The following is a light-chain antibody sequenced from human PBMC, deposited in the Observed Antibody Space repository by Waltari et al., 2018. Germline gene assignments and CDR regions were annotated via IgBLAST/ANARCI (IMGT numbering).Light chain of an antibody. CDR1: RDIRNY. Sequence: DIQLTQSPSFLSASVGDRVTFTCRASRDIRNYLALYQQTSGKAPKLLILAASTVQSGVPSRFSGSGSGTEFTLTISSLQPEDLATYYCQQPPGTFGGGTKVEIK. V-gene: IGKV1-9*01. CDR2: AAS. CDR3: QQPPGT. J-gene: IGKJ4*01.